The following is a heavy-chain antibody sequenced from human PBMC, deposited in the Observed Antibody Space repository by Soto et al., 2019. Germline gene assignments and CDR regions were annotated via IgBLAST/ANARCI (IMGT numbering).Heavy chain of an antibody. J-gene: IGHJ5*02. Sequence: GGSLRLSCAASGFTFSTYAMTWVRQAPGKGLEWVSVISGSGHNTYYVDSVKGRFTISRDNSKNTLYLQMNSLRAEDTAIYYCAKDLRGISWYKNWFDPWGQGTLVTVSS. V-gene: IGHV3-23*01. CDR2: ISGSGHNT. CDR3: AKDLRGISWYKNWFDP. D-gene: IGHD6-13*01. CDR1: GFTFSTYA.